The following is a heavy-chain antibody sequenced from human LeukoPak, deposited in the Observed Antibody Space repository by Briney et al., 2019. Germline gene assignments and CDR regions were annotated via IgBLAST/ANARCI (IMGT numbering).Heavy chain of an antibody. J-gene: IGHJ4*02. CDR2: FSGSGTII. CDR3: AKMFDTSSWYRAGFDY. Sequence: PGGSLRLSCAASGFTFSSYAMSWVRQAPGKGLEWAPVFSGSGTIIYYADSVKGRFTISRDNSKNTLYLQMNSLRAEDTAVYYCAKMFDTSSWYRAGFDYWGQGTLVTVSS. CDR1: GFTFSSYA. V-gene: IGHV3-23*01. D-gene: IGHD6-13*01.